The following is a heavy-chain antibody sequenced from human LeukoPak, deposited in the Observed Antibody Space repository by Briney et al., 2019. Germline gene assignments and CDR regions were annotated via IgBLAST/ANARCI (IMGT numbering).Heavy chain of an antibody. CDR3: ARSYSAAGYCSGGSCYSPQDNWFDP. CDR1: GGTFSSHA. D-gene: IGHD2-15*01. J-gene: IGHJ5*02. Sequence: SVKVSCKASGGTFSSHAISWVRQAPGQGLEWMGGIIPIFGTADYAQKFQGRVTITTDESTSTAYMELSSLGSEDTAVYYCARSYSAAGYCSGGSCYSPQDNWFDPWGQGTLVTVSS. CDR2: IIPIFGTA. V-gene: IGHV1-69*05.